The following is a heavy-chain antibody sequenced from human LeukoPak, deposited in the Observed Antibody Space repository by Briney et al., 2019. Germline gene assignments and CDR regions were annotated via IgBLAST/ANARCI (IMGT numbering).Heavy chain of an antibody. CDR1: GYTFTGYY. CDR2: INPNSGGT. V-gene: IGHV1-2*02. Sequence: GASVKVSCKASGYTFTGYYIHWVRQAPGQGLEWIGWINPNSGGTNYAQKFQGRVAMTRDTSISIVYMELSRLTSDDTAVHYCARGRRDSSGYYSYWGQGTLVTVSS. CDR3: ARGRRDSSGYYSY. D-gene: IGHD3-22*01. J-gene: IGHJ4*02.